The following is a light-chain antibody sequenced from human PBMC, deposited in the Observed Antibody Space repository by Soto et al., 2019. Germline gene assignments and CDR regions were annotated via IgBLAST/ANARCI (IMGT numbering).Light chain of an antibody. J-gene: IGLJ2*01. CDR2: RNN. Sequence: QAVVTQPPSAYWTPGQRVTISCSGSSSNIESNFVYWYQQFPGPAPRLLIYRNNQRPSGVPDRFSGSKSGTSAALAISALRSEDEADYYCTVWDDSLRGRLFGGGTKLTVL. CDR1: SSNIESNF. CDR3: TVWDDSLRGRL. V-gene: IGLV1-47*01.